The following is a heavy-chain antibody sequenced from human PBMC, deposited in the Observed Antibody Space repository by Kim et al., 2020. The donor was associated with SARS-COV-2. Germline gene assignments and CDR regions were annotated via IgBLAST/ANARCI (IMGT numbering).Heavy chain of an antibody. CDR2: ISAYNGNT. V-gene: IGHV1-18*01. J-gene: IGHJ4*02. CDR1: GYTFTSYG. D-gene: IGHD6-6*01. CDR3: ARGRAVAARGLPHAY. Sequence: ASVKVSCKASGYTFTSYGISWVRQAPGQGLEWMGWISAYNGNTNYAQKLQGRVTMTTDTSTSTAYMELRSLRSDDTAVYYCARGRAVAARGLPHAYWGQGTLVTVSS.